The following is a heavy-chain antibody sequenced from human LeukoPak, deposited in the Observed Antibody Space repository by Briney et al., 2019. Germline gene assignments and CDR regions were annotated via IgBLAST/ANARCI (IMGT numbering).Heavy chain of an antibody. CDR1: GYTFSSYG. CDR2: ISAYNGNT. CDR3: ARGGVDSSGYYLITIDY. J-gene: IGHJ4*02. D-gene: IGHD3-22*01. Sequence: ASVKASCKASGYTFSSYGITWVRQAPGQGPEWMGWISAYNGNTNYAQKFQGRVTMTTDTSTSTAYMELRSLRSDDTAVYYCARGGVDSSGYYLITIDYWGQGILVTVSS. V-gene: IGHV1-18*01.